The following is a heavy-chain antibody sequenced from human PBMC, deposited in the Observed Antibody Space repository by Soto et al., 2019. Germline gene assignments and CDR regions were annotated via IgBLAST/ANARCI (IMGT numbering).Heavy chain of an antibody. CDR2: IYYIGST. V-gene: IGHV4-31*03. J-gene: IGHJ6*02. Sequence: QVQLQESGPGLVKPSQTLSLTCTVSGGSISSGGYYCSWIRQHPGKGLEWIGYIYYIGSTYYNPSLKNRATILVDTSKTQFSLKLSSVTAADTVVYYCARFCGGDRHHVMDVWGQGPTVTVSS. CDR3: ARFCGGDRHHVMDV. CDR1: GGSISSGGYY. D-gene: IGHD2-21*02.